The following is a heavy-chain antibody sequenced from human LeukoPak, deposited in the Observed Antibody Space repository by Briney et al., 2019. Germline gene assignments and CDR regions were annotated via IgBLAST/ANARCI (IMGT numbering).Heavy chain of an antibody. D-gene: IGHD1-1*01. Sequence: PGRSLRLSCAASGFTFSSYGMHWVRQAPGKGLEWVAVISYDGSNKYYADSVKGRFTISRDNSENTLYLQMNSLRAEDTAVYYCAKDGTKLSFDYWGQGTLVTVSS. CDR3: AKDGTKLSFDY. V-gene: IGHV3-30*18. J-gene: IGHJ4*02. CDR2: ISYDGSNK. CDR1: GFTFSSYG.